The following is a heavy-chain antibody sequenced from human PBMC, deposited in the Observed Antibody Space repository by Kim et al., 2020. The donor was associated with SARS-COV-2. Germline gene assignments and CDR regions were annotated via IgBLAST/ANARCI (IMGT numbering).Heavy chain of an antibody. CDR3: ARHRDYSGSYYYYYGLDV. CDR1: GGSISYYY. J-gene: IGHJ6*02. V-gene: IGHV4-59*08. Sequence: SETLSLTCTVSGGSISYYYWSWIRQPPGKGLEWIGYIYYSGSTNYNPSLKSRVTISLDTSKNQFSLKLSSVTAADTAVYYCARHRDYSGSYYYYYGLDVWGQGTTVTVSS. D-gene: IGHD1-26*01. CDR2: IYYSGST.